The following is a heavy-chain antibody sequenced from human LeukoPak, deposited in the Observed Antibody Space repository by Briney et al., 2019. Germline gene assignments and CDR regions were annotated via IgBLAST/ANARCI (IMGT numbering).Heavy chain of an antibody. CDR1: GGSLSSYY. D-gene: IGHD3-22*01. J-gene: IGHJ4*02. CDR2: IYYSGST. CDR3: ARLTANYYDSSGLFDY. Sequence: SETLSLTCTVSGGSLSSYYWSWIRHPPGKGLEWTGYIYYSGSTNYNPSLKSRVTISVDTSKNQFSLKLSSVTAADTAVYYCARLTANYYDSSGLFDYWGQGTLVTVSS. V-gene: IGHV4-59*08.